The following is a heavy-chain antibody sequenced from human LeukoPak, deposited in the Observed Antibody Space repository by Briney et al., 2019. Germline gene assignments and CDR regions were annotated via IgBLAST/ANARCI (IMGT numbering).Heavy chain of an antibody. D-gene: IGHD5-18*01. CDR1: GLTFSSYA. V-gene: IGHV3-23*01. CDR3: AKGNGYSYGRYYFDY. Sequence: GGSLRLSCAASGLTFSSYAMGWVRQAPGKGLEWVSAITASGGNTYYADSVKGRFTISRDNSKNTPYLQVNSLRAEDTAVYYCAKGNGYSYGRYYFDYWGQGTLVTVSS. CDR2: ITASGGNT. J-gene: IGHJ4*02.